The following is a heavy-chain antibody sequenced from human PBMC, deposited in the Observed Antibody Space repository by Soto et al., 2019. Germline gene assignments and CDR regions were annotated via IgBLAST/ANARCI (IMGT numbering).Heavy chain of an antibody. CDR3: ARTTSLTGTYGRAFDI. D-gene: IGHD1-20*01. Sequence: SETLSLTCTVPGGSISSYYWSWIRQPPGKGLEWIGYIYYSGSTNYNPSLKSRVTISVDTSKNQFSLKLSSVTAADTAVYYCARTTSLTGTYGRAFDIWGQGTMVTVSS. CDR2: IYYSGST. V-gene: IGHV4-59*01. CDR1: GGSISSYY. J-gene: IGHJ3*02.